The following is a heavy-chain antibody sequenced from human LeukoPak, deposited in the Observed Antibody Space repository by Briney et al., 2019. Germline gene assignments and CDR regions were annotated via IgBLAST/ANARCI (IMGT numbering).Heavy chain of an antibody. J-gene: IGHJ6*03. CDR2: INPNSGGT. Sequence: ASVKVSCKASGYTFTSYDINWVRQAPGQGLEWMGWINPNSGGTNYAQKFQGRVTMTRDTSISTAYMELSRLRSDDTAVYYCARASGYCSGGSCYGLYYYYMDVWGKGTTVTISS. CDR1: GYTFTSYD. D-gene: IGHD2-15*01. V-gene: IGHV1-2*02. CDR3: ARASGYCSGGSCYGLYYYYMDV.